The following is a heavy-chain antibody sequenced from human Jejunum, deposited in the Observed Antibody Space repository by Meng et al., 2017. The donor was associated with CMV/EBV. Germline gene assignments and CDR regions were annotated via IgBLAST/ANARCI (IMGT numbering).Heavy chain of an antibody. CDR1: FTFTSHG. J-gene: IGHJ5*02. V-gene: IGHV1-3*01. CDR2: INVGKGYT. CDR3: ARETSYGSFWRNWFDP. D-gene: IGHD6-13*01. Sequence: FTFTSHGIHCVRQAPRQRLECMGWINVGKGYTKYSQNFQGRVTIMRDTSASRAYMELTSLRPKDTAVFYCARETSYGSFWRNWFDPWGQGTLVTVSS.